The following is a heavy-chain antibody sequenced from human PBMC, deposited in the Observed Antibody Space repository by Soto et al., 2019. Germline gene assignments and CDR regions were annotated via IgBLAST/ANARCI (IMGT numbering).Heavy chain of an antibody. Sequence: SETLSLTCTVSGGSISGYYWSWIRQPPGKGLEWIGYIYYSGSTNYNPSLKSRVTISVDTSKNQFSLKLSSVTAADTAVYYCASQYSSSSVAFDYWGQGNLVTVSS. CDR3: ASQYSSSSVAFDY. J-gene: IGHJ4*02. CDR1: GGSISGYY. D-gene: IGHD6-6*01. CDR2: IYYSGST. V-gene: IGHV4-59*08.